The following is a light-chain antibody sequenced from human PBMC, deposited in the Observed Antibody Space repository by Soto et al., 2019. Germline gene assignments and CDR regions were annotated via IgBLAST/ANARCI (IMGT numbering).Light chain of an antibody. Sequence: ALTQPASVSGSPGQSITISCTGTSSDVGSYNLVSWYQQHTGKAPKLMIYDDTKRPSGVSNRFSGSKSGNTASLTISGLQAEDEADYYCCSYAGSSTLVVGGGTKVTVL. CDR3: CSYAGSSTLV. J-gene: IGLJ2*01. V-gene: IGLV2-23*01. CDR2: DDT. CDR1: SSDVGSYNL.